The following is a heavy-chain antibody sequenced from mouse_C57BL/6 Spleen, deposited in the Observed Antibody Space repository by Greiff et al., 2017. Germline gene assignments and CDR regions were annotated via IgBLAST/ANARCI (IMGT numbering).Heavy chain of an antibody. CDR3: ARGGNYGRYYFDY. CDR1: GYTFTDYY. CDR2: IFPGSGST. V-gene: IGHV1-75*01. D-gene: IGHD2-1*01. Sequence: VQVVESGPELVKPGASVKISCKASGYTFTDYYINWVKQRPGQGLEWIGWIFPGSGSTYYNEKFKGKATLTVDKSSSTAYMLLSSLTSEDSAVYFCARGGNYGRYYFDYWGQGTTLTVSS. J-gene: IGHJ2*01.